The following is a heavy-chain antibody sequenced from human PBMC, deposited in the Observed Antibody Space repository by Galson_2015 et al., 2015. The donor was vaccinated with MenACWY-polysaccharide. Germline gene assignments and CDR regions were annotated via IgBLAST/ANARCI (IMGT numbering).Heavy chain of an antibody. D-gene: IGHD1-26*01. V-gene: IGHV1-2*02. Sequence: SVKVSCKASGYTFTGYYMHWVRQAPGQGLEWMGWINPNSGGTNYAQKFQGRVTMTRDTSISTAYMELSRLRSDDTAVYYCARVPFSGSYVDYWGQGTLVTVSS. CDR3: ARVPFSGSYVDY. CDR1: GYTFTGYY. J-gene: IGHJ4*02. CDR2: INPNSGGT.